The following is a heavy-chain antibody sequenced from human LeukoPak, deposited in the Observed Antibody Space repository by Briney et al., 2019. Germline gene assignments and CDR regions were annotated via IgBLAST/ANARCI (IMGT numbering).Heavy chain of an antibody. D-gene: IGHD6-19*01. CDR2: INWNGGST. Sequence: RPGGSLRLSCAASVFTFDDYGMSWVRQAPGKGLEWVSGINWNGGSTGYADSVKGRFTISRDNAKNSLYLQMNSLRAEDTALYYCARVTSSGWSSYFDYWGQGTLVTVSS. J-gene: IGHJ4*02. V-gene: IGHV3-20*04. CDR3: ARVTSSGWSSYFDY. CDR1: VFTFDDYG.